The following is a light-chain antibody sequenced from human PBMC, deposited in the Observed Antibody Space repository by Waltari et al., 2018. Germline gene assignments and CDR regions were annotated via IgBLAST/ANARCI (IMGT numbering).Light chain of an antibody. Sequence: EIVLTQSPVTLSLSAGERGSSSCRASQSISVYLAWYQHRPGQSPRLLIYDASKRAPGIPARFSGSGSGTDFTLTISSVEPDDFAVYYCLQRSHWPPFTFGPGTKLDIK. J-gene: IGKJ3*01. CDR2: DAS. V-gene: IGKV3-11*01. CDR1: QSISVY. CDR3: LQRSHWPPFT.